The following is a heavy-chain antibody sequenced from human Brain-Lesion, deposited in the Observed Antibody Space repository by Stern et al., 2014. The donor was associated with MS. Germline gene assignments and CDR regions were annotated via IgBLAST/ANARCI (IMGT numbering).Heavy chain of an antibody. J-gene: IGHJ4*02. D-gene: IGHD1-14*01. Sequence: QLVESGGALVQPGRSLRLSCAAFGFTFDAYAMHWVRPAPGKGLEWVAGISWNSGTMGYADSVKGRFTTSRDNAYSSLYLQMNSLRPEDTALYYCARDITGSSAYFAYWGQGTLVTVAS. CDR2: ISWNSGTM. V-gene: IGHV3-9*01. CDR1: GFTFDAYA. CDR3: ARDITGSSAYFAY.